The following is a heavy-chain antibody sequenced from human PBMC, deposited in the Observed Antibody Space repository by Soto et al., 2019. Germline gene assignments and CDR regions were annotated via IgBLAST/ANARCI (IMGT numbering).Heavy chain of an antibody. J-gene: IGHJ5*02. D-gene: IGHD3-10*01. CDR3: ARQFDHIWFGELPRFDP. Sequence: PSETLSLTCTVSVGSISSYYWSWIRQPPGKGLEWIGYIYYSGSTNYNPSLKSRVTISVDTSKNQFSLKLSSVTAADTAVYYCARQFDHIWFGELPRFDPWGQGTLVTVSS. V-gene: IGHV4-59*08. CDR1: VGSISSYY. CDR2: IYYSGST.